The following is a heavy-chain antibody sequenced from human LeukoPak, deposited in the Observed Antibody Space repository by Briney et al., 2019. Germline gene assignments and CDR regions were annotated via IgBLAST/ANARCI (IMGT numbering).Heavy chain of an antibody. D-gene: IGHD2-2*02. CDR1: GFTFTTYT. CDR3: AGYNCSSTTCYTGGFDY. J-gene: IGHJ4*02. V-gene: IGHV3-23*01. CDR2: ISGSGGTT. Sequence: GGSLRLSCAASGFTFTTYTMSWVRQAPGKGLAWVSAISGSGGTTYYADSVKGRFTISRDNSKNMLYLQMNSLRAEDTAVYYCAGYNCSSTTCYTGGFDYWGQGTLVTVSS.